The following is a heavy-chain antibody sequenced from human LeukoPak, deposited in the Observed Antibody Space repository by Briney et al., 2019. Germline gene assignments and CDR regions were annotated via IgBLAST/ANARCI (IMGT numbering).Heavy chain of an antibody. CDR3: ASLSLLWFGEYK. V-gene: IGHV1-2*02. CDR2: INPNSGGT. D-gene: IGHD3-10*01. Sequence: ASVKVSCNASGYTFTGYYMHWVRQAPGQGLEWTGWINPNSGGTNYAQKFQGRVTMTRDTSISTAYMELSRLRSDDTAVYYCASLSLLWFGEYKWGQGTLVTVSS. J-gene: IGHJ4*02. CDR1: GYTFTGYY.